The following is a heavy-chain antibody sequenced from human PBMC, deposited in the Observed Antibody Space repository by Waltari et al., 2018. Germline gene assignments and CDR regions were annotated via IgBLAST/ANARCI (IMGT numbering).Heavy chain of an antibody. CDR3: ARYSSSWSYYYYYMDV. CDR2: IDSGGST. Sequence: EVQLVETGGGLIQPGGSLRLSCAASGFTVSSNYMSWVRQAPGKGLEWVSVIDSGGSTYYADSVKGRFTISRDNSKNTLYLQMNSLRAEDTAVYYCARYSSSWSYYYYYMDVWGKGTTVTVSS. D-gene: IGHD6-13*01. CDR1: GFTVSSNY. J-gene: IGHJ6*03. V-gene: IGHV3-53*02.